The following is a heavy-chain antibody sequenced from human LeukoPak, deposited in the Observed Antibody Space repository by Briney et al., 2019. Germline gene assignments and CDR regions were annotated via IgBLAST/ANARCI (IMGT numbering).Heavy chain of an antibody. CDR1: GITFSNYW. CDR3: ARGLVTGDD. J-gene: IGHJ4*02. Sequence: GGSLRLSCTGSGITFSNYWMSWVRQAPGKGLEWVANIRPEGSEKYYVDSVKGRFSISRDNDKNTLYLQMNSLRGEDTALYCCARGLVTGDDWGQGTLVTVSS. D-gene: IGHD2-21*02. V-gene: IGHV3-7*04. CDR2: IRPEGSEK.